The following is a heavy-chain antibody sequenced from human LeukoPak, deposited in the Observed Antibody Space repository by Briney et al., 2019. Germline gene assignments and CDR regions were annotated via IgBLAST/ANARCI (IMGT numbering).Heavy chain of an antibody. J-gene: IGHJ6*03. CDR3: AGEYYYGSGATVLYYYYMDV. CDR2: ISGSGGST. CDR1: GFTFSSYA. Sequence: PGGSLRLSCAASGFTFSSYAMSWVRQAPGKGLEWVSAISGSGGSTYYADSVKGRFTISRDNSKNTLYLQMNSLRAEDTAVYYCAGEYYYGSGATVLYYYYMDVWGKGTTVTVSS. D-gene: IGHD3-10*01. V-gene: IGHV3-23*01.